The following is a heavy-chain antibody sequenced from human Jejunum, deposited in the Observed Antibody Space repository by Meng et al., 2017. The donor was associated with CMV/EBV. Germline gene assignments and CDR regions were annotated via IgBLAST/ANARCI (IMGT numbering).Heavy chain of an antibody. D-gene: IGHD3-10*01. Sequence: AASEFTFNTYWMGWVRQAPGKGLEWVANINEDGSDEYYVDSMKGRFTISRDNAKTSLYLQLSSLRPEDTAVYYCARDPLRGALDYWGQGTLVTVSS. V-gene: IGHV3-7*01. CDR1: EFTFNTYW. CDR2: INEDGSDE. J-gene: IGHJ4*02. CDR3: ARDPLRGALDY.